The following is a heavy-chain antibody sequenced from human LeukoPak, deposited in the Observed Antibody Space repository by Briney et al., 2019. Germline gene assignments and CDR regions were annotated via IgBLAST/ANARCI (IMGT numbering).Heavy chain of an antibody. J-gene: IGHJ4*02. Sequence: ASVRVSCKASGYTFSGYYMHWVRQAPGQGLEWMGRINSNSGDTNYALKFQGRVTMTRDTSIGTGYMELSRLRSDDTAVYYCARTPGVVTATGEFDYWGQGTLVTVSS. CDR3: ARTPGVVTATGEFDY. V-gene: IGHV1-2*06. CDR2: INSNSGDT. D-gene: IGHD2-21*02. CDR1: GYTFSGYY.